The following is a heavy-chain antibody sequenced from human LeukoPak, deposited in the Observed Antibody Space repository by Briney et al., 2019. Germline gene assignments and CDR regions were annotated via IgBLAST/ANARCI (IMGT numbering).Heavy chain of an antibody. D-gene: IGHD2-8*01. CDR3: ARELEPRYIVLMVYARPYNWFDP. J-gene: IGHJ5*02. Sequence: SETLSLTCAVSGGSISSGGYSWSWIRQPPGKGLEWIGEINHSGSTNYNPSLKSRVTISVDTSKNQFSLKLSSVTAADTAVYYCARELEPRYIVLMVYARPYNWFDPWGQGTLVTVSS. CDR1: GGSISSGGYS. CDR2: INHSGST. V-gene: IGHV4-34*01.